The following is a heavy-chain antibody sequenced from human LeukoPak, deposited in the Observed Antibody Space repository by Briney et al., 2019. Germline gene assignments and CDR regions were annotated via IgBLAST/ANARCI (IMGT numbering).Heavy chain of an antibody. J-gene: IGHJ3*02. CDR3: ASTDSSGYEDFGAFDI. D-gene: IGHD3-22*01. V-gene: IGHV4-30-4*01. Sequence: SETLSLTCTVSGGSISSGDYYWSWLRQPPGTGLEWIGYIYYSGSTYYNPSLKSRVTISVDTSKNQFSLKLSSVTAADTAVYYCASTDSSGYEDFGAFDIWGQGTMVTVSS. CDR2: IYYSGST. CDR1: GGSISSGDYY.